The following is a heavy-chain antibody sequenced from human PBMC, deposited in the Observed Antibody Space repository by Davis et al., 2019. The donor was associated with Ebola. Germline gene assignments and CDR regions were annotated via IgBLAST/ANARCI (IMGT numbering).Heavy chain of an antibody. CDR2: IYYSGST. D-gene: IGHD1-26*01. J-gene: IGHJ4*02. Sequence: MPSETLSLTCTVSGGSISSYYWSWIRQPPGKGLEWIGYIYYSGSTNYNPSLKSRVTISVDTSKNQFSLQLNSVTAEDTGVYYCARIVGGTRDYWGQGTLVTVSS. CDR1: GGSISSYY. V-gene: IGHV4-59*12. CDR3: ARIVGGTRDY.